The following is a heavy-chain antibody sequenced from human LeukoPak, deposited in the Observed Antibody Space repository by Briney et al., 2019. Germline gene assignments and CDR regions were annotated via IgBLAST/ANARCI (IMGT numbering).Heavy chain of an antibody. CDR3: ARNNYDRWYYFDY. D-gene: IGHD3-22*01. Sequence: SETLSLTCTVSGGSISNYYWSWIRQPPGKGLEWIGYIYYSGITNYNPSLKSRVTISVDTSKNQSSLKLSSVTAADTAVYYCARNNYDRWYYFDYWGQGTLVTVSS. V-gene: IGHV4-59*01. J-gene: IGHJ4*02. CDR2: IYYSGIT. CDR1: GGSISNYY.